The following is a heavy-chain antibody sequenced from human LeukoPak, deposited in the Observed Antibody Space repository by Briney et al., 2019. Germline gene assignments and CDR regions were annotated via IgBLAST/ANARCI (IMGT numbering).Heavy chain of an antibody. CDR1: GFDFTSYV. V-gene: IGHV3-21*01. CDR2: ITAGSSYI. CDR3: ARVGVSATNTPAFDY. J-gene: IGHJ4*02. Sequence: PGGSLRLSCEVSGFDFTSYVMTWVRQAPGKGLEWVSSITAGSSYIDYTPSVEGRFTISRDNSKNSLFLHMNSLRAEDTALYYCARVGVSATNTPAFDYWGQGTLVTVSS. D-gene: IGHD2-15*01.